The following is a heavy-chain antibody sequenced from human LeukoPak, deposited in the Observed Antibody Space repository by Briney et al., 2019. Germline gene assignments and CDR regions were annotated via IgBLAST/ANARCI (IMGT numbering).Heavy chain of an antibody. Sequence: SETLSLTCTVSGGSISSGDYYWSWIRQPPGKGLEWIGYIYYSGSTNYNPSLKSRVTISVDTSKNQFSLKLSSVTAADTAVYYCARNKYCGGDCYVDYWGQGTLVTVSS. CDR3: ARNKYCGGDCYVDY. CDR1: GGSISSGDYY. CDR2: IYYSGST. V-gene: IGHV4-61*08. D-gene: IGHD2-21*02. J-gene: IGHJ4*02.